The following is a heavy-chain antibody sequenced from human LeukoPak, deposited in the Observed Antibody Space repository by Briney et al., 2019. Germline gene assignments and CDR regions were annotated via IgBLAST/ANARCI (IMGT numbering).Heavy chain of an antibody. D-gene: IGHD6-19*01. CDR2: INPSGGST. CDR1: GYTFTSYY. Sequence: ASVEVSCKASGYTFTSYYMHWVRQAPGQGLEWMGIINPSGGSTSYAQKFQGRVTMTRDTSTSTVYMELSSLRSEDTAVYYCARDRVAGTRVFDIWGQGTMVTVSS. V-gene: IGHV1-46*01. CDR3: ARDRVAGTRVFDI. J-gene: IGHJ3*02.